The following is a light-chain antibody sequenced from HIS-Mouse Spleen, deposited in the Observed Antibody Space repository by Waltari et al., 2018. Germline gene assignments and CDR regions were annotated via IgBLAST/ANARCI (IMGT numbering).Light chain of an antibody. V-gene: IGLV3-19*01. CDR2: GKN. J-gene: IGLJ3*02. CDR3: NSRDSSGNLWV. Sequence: SSELTQDPAVSVALGQTVRITCQGESLRSYYASWYQQKPGQAPVLVIYGKNNRPSGIPDRFSGSSSGNTASLTITGAQAEDEADYYCNSRDSSGNLWVFGGGTKLTVL. CDR1: SLRSYY.